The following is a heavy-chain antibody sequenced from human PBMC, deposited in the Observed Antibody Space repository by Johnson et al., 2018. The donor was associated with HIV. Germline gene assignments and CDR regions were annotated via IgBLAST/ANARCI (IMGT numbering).Heavy chain of an antibody. D-gene: IGHD1-20*01. CDR3: ARDNWKYAFDI. Sequence: MLLVESGGGVVQPGGSLRLSCAASGFTFSSYGMHWVRQAPGKGLEWVANIKQDGSEKYYVDSVKGRFTISRDNAKKSLYLQMNSLKAEDTALYYCARDNWKYAFDIWGQGTMVTVSS. V-gene: IGHV3-7*03. J-gene: IGHJ3*02. CDR1: GFTFSSYG. CDR2: IKQDGSEK.